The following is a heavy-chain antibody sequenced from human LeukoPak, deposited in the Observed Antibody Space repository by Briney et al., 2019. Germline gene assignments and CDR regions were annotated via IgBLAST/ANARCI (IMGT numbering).Heavy chain of an antibody. CDR1: GGSISSYY. V-gene: IGHV4-59*01. Sequence: PGETLSLTCTVSGGSISSYYGSWIRQPPGKGLEWMGYIYYSGSTNYNPSLKRRVNISVYTYKNQFSLKLSSVTAADTDVYYCARGYSSGWYDYWGQGTLVTVSS. D-gene: IGHD6-19*01. J-gene: IGHJ4*02. CDR2: IYYSGST. CDR3: ARGYSSGWYDY.